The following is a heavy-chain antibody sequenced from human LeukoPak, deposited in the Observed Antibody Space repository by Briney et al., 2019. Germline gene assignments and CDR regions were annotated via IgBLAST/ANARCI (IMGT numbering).Heavy chain of an antibody. CDR3: ARVDGSGYFDY. CDR2: ISSSSSYI. J-gene: IGHJ4*02. V-gene: IGHV3-21*04. Sequence: GGSLRLSCAASGFTFSSYSMNWVRQAPGKGLEWVSSISSSSSYIYYADSVKGRFTISRDNAKNSLYLQMNRLRAEDTALYYCARVDGSGYFDYWGQGTLVTVSS. CDR1: GFTFSSYS. D-gene: IGHD3-22*01.